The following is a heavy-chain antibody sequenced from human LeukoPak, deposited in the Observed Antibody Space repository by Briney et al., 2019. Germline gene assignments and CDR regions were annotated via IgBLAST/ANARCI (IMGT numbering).Heavy chain of an antibody. CDR2: INSDGSST. Sequence: PGGSLRLSCAASGFTFSSYWMHWVRQAPGKGLVWVSRINSDGSSTSYADSVKGRFTISRDNAKNTLYVQMNSLRAEDTVVYYCAREYSSSWYSIYFDYWGQGTLVTVSS. V-gene: IGHV3-74*01. J-gene: IGHJ4*02. CDR3: AREYSSSWYSIYFDY. D-gene: IGHD6-13*01. CDR1: GFTFSSYW.